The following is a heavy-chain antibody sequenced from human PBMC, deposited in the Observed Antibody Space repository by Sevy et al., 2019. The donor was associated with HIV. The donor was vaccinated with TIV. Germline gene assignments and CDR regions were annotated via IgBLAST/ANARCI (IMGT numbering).Heavy chain of an antibody. CDR2: ISSSGSTI. Sequence: GGSLRLSCAASGFTFSDYYMSWIRQAPGKGLEWVSYISSSGSTIYYADSVKGRFTISRDNAKNSLYLQMNSLRAEDTAVYYCARDLRDYYDSSATQPDTLRRYFQHWGQGTLVTVSS. CDR1: GFTFSDYY. D-gene: IGHD3-22*01. CDR3: ARDLRDYYDSSATQPDTLRRYFQH. V-gene: IGHV3-11*01. J-gene: IGHJ1*01.